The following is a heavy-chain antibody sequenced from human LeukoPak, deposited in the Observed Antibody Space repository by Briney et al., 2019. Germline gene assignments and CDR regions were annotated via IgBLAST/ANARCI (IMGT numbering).Heavy chain of an antibody. V-gene: IGHV3-7*01. CDR3: ARDTGGGYSCYDC. D-gene: IGHD5-18*01. CDR2: IKQDGSEK. Sequence: TGGSLRLSCAASGFTFSSYWMTWIRQAPGKGLEWVANIKQDGSEKYYVDSVKGRFTISRDNAKNSLCLQMNSLRAEDTAVYYCARDTGGGYSCYDCWGQGTLVTVSS. CDR1: GFTFSSYW. J-gene: IGHJ4*02.